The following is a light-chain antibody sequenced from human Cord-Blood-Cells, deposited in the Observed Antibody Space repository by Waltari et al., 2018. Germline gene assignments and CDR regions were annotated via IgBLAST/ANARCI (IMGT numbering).Light chain of an antibody. J-gene: IGLJ2*01. Sequence: QSVLTQTPSASGTPGQRVTISCSVSSSTIGSNHLYWYQQLPGTAPKLLIYRNKQRPSGVPDRFSGSKSGTSASLAISGLRSEDEADYYCAAWDDSLSGLVFGGGTKLTVL. V-gene: IGLV1-47*01. CDR2: RNK. CDR3: AAWDDSLSGLV. CDR1: SSTIGSNH.